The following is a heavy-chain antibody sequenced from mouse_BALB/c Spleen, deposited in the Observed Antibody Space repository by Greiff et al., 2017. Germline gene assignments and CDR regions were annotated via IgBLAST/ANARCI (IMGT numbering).Heavy chain of an antibody. Sequence: VQLQQSGPGLVAPSQSLSITCTFSGFSLTGYGVNWVRQPPGKGLEWLGMIWGDGSTDYNSAPKSRLSISKDNSKSQVFLKMNSLQTDDTARYYCARDHGNYYYAMDYWGQGTSVTVSS. CDR1: GFSLTGYG. CDR2: IWGDGST. J-gene: IGHJ4*01. D-gene: IGHD2-1*01. CDR3: ARDHGNYYYAMDY. V-gene: IGHV2-6-7*01.